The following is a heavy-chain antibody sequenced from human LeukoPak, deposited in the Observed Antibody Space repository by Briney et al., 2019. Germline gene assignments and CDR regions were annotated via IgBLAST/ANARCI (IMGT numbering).Heavy chain of an antibody. J-gene: IGHJ6*03. CDR3: ARDLGRYCSGGSCHYYSYYMDA. Sequence: ASVKVSCKASGYTFTGYYMHWVRQAPGQGLEWMGWINPNSGGTNYAQKFQGRVTMTRDTSISTAYMELSRLRSDDTAVYYCARDLGRYCSGGSCHYYSYYMDAWGKGTTVTVSS. V-gene: IGHV1-2*02. CDR1: GYTFTGYY. CDR2: INPNSGGT. D-gene: IGHD2-15*01.